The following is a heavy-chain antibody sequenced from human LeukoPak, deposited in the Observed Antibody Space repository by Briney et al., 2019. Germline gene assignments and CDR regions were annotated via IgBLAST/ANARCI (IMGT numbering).Heavy chain of an antibody. CDR3: ARSEITMVRGVIRTTKYYMDV. D-gene: IGHD3-10*01. Sequence: SVKVSCKASGGTFSSYSLSWVRQAPGQGREWMGGIVPIFGTADYAQKFQGRATITTDDAASTVYLELTGLTSDDTAVYYCARSEITMVRGVIRTTKYYMDVWGKGTTVAVSS. V-gene: IGHV1-69*05. J-gene: IGHJ6*03. CDR1: GGTFSSYS. CDR2: IVPIFGTA.